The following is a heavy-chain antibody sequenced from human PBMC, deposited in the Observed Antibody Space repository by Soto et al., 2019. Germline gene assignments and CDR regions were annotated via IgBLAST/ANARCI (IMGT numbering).Heavy chain of an antibody. CDR1: GFTVSSNY. V-gene: IGHV3-53*01. D-gene: IGHD5-18*01. CDR3: ARGHREYTYELDY. Sequence: EVQLVESGGGLIQPGGSLRLSCAASGFTVSSNYMTWVRQAPGKGLEWVSFIYSGGSTYYGDSVKGRFTISRDNSKNTVYLQMNSLRAEDTAVYYCARGHREYTYELDYWGQGTLVTVSS. J-gene: IGHJ4*02. CDR2: IYSGGST.